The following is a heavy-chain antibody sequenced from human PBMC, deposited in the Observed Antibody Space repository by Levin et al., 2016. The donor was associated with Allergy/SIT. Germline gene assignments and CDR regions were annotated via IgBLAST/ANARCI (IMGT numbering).Heavy chain of an antibody. Sequence: SETLSLTCTVSGGSISSYYWSWIRQLAGKGLEWIGRIYTSGSTNYNPSLKSRVTMSVDTSKNQFSLKLSSVTAADTAVYYCARLFGYDILTGYYRDYWGQGTLVTVSS. J-gene: IGHJ4*02. V-gene: IGHV4-4*07. CDR2: IYTSGST. D-gene: IGHD3-9*01. CDR3: ARLFGYDILTGYYRDY. CDR1: GGSISSYY.